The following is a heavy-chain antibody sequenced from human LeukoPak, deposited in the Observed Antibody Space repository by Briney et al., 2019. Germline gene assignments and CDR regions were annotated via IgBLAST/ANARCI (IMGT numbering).Heavy chain of an antibody. CDR1: GFTFSSYA. CDR2: ISGSGGST. CDR3: ASDVDTAMVTDY. Sequence: GGSLRLSCAASGFTFSSYAMSWVRQAPGKGLEWVSAISGSGGSTYYTDSVKGRFTISRDNSKNTLYLQMNSLRAEDTAVYYCASDVDTAMVTDYWGQGTLVTVSS. D-gene: IGHD5-18*01. V-gene: IGHV3-23*01. J-gene: IGHJ4*02.